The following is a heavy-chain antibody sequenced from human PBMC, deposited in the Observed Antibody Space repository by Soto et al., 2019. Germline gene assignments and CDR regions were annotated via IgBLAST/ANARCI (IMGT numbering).Heavy chain of an antibody. CDR1: GVSFSGYY. CDR3: ERSYGSGSYYGRYYYGMDV. CDR2: INHSGST. Sequence: ECLSLTCTVHGVSFSGYYWSGIRQPPGKGLEWIGEINHSGSTNYNPSLKSRVTISLDTSKNQFSLKLSSVTAADTAVYYCERSYGSGSYYGRYYYGMDVWGQGTTVTVYS. D-gene: IGHD3-10*01. V-gene: IGHV4-34*01. J-gene: IGHJ6*02.